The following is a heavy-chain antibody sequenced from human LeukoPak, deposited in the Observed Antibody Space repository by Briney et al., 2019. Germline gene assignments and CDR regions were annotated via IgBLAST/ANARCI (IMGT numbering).Heavy chain of an antibody. CDR1: GGSISSYY. V-gene: IGHV4-59*08. Sequence: PSETLSLTCTVSGGSISSYYWSWIRQPPGKGLEWIGYIYYSGSTNYNPSLKSRVTISVDTSKNQFSLKLSSVTAADTAVYYCARHSSYSSGWPVDSWGQGTLVTVSS. CDR2: IYYSGST. D-gene: IGHD6-19*01. CDR3: ARHSSYSSGWPVDS. J-gene: IGHJ4*02.